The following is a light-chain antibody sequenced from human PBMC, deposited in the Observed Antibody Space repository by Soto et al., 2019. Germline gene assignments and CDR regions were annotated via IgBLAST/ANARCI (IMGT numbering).Light chain of an antibody. V-gene: IGLV1-47*01. J-gene: IGLJ3*02. CDR2: RND. CDR3: SAWDDSLSGPV. CDR1: SSNIGSNY. Sequence: QSALTQPPSASGTPGQRVTISCSGSSSNIGSNYVYWYRQLPGTAPNVLIYRNDERPSGVPDRFSGSKSGSSASLAISGRRSEDEADYYCSAWDDSLSGPVFGRGTKLTVL.